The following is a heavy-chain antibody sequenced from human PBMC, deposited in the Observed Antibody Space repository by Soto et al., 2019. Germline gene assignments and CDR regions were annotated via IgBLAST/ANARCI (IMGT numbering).Heavy chain of an antibody. CDR1: GGSLNSSSHH. J-gene: IGHJ4*02. V-gene: IGHV4-61*01. D-gene: IGHD1-26*01. Sequence: PAETLSLTCTVSGGSLNSSSHHWSWLRQPPGKGVEWISYIHDIGSTKYNPSLESRVVISVDAAKNQFSLKVPSVTAADTAIYFCARGGSYVGFDSWGQGARVTVSS. CDR3: ARGGSYVGFDS. CDR2: IHDIGST.